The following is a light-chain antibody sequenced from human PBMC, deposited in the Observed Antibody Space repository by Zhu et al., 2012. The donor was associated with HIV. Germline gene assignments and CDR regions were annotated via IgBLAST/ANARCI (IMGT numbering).Light chain of an antibody. CDR3: HYYGSPPQT. J-gene: IGKJ1*01. CDR1: QGITSAY. CDR2: GAS. Sequence: EIVLTQSPGTLSLSPGERATLSCRASQGITSAYFAWYQQKPGQAPRLLIYGASTRATGIPDRISGSGSGTHFTLTISRLEPEDFAVYYCHYYGSPPQTFGQGTKVEI. V-gene: IGKV3-20*01.